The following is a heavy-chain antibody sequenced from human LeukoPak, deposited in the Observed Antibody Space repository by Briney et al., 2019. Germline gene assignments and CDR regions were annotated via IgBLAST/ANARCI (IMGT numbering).Heavy chain of an antibody. D-gene: IGHD2-15*01. Sequence: GGPLRLSCAASGFSFSRFAMRWVRQAPGKGLEWVSTISGSGGSTYYADSVKGRFTISRDNSKNTLYLQMSSLGAEDTAVYYCAKDRAAYCSGASCYSVDYWGQGTLVTVSS. CDR2: ISGSGGST. CDR1: GFSFSRFA. J-gene: IGHJ4*02. V-gene: IGHV3-23*01. CDR3: AKDRAAYCSGASCYSVDY.